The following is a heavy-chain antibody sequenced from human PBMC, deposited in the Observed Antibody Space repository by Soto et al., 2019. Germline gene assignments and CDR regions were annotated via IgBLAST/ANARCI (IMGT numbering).Heavy chain of an antibody. Sequence: EVQLVESGGALVKPGGSLRLSCAASGFTFSNVWMNCVRQAAGKGLEWVGRIKSERDGQTTDYAAPVKGRFTISRDDSRNTLYLQMDSLRTEDTAMYYCTTDRPYYDSGGQYPDYWGQGTLVTVSS. V-gene: IGHV3-15*07. J-gene: IGHJ4*02. CDR3: TTDRPYYDSGGQYPDY. D-gene: IGHD3-22*01. CDR2: IKSERDGQTT. CDR1: GFTFSNVW.